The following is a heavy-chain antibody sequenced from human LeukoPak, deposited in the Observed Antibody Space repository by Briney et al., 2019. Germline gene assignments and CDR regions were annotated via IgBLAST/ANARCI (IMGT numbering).Heavy chain of an antibody. CDR2: FDPEDGET. Sequence: ASVKVSCKVSGYTLTELSMHWVRQAPGKGLEWMGGFDPEDGETIYAQKFQGRVTMTEDTSTDTAYMELSSLRSEDTAVYYCATEGSPYGDRGGERYGMDVWGQGTTVTVSS. CDR3: ATEGSPYGDRGGERYGMDV. V-gene: IGHV1-24*01. J-gene: IGHJ6*02. CDR1: GYTLTELS. D-gene: IGHD4-17*01.